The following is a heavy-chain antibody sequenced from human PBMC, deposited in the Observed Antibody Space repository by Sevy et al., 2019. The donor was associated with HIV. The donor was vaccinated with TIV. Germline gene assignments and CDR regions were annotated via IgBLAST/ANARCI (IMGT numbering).Heavy chain of an antibody. V-gene: IGHV4-31*03. Sequence: SETLSLTCTVSGASMSSGGYLWTWTRQCPGKGLEWVGYFYYGGTTYYNPSLQSRVTISLDTSNNQFSLRLSSVTAADTAVYYCARDSSGYGNFDYWGQGTLVTVSS. CDR2: FYYGGTT. J-gene: IGHJ4*02. CDR3: ARDSSGYGNFDY. D-gene: IGHD3-22*01. CDR1: GASMSSGGYL.